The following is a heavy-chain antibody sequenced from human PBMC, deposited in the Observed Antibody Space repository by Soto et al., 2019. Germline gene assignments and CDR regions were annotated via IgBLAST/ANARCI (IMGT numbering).Heavy chain of an antibody. CDR2: IYTKERT. Sequence: PSETLSLTCTVSGGSITNYYWSWIRQPAGKGLEWIGRIYTKERTNYNLSFRNRVTMSVDTSKNQFSLKLDDVTDADTAVYYCARDDYKDGGNNWFDPWGPGTLITVSS. V-gene: IGHV4-4*07. D-gene: IGHD3-16*01. CDR1: GGSITNYY. J-gene: IGHJ5*02. CDR3: ARDDYKDGGNNWFDP.